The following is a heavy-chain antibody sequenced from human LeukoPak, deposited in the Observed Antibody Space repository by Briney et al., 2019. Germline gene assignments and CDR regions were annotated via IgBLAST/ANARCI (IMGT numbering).Heavy chain of an antibody. D-gene: IGHD6-6*01. J-gene: IGHJ2*01. Sequence: SETLSLTCTVSGGSVSSGPYYWSWIRQPPGKGLEYIGYIYYTGSTNYNSSLRSRVTISIDTSKNQFSLKLNSVTAADTAMYYCARDRRGFDLWGRGTLVTVSS. V-gene: IGHV4-61*01. CDR1: GGSVSSGPYY. CDR3: ARDRRGFDL. CDR2: IYYTGST.